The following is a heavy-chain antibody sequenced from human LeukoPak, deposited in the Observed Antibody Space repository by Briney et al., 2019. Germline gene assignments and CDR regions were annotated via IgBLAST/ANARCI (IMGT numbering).Heavy chain of an antibody. CDR3: ARAKGLFDH. CDR1: GYTFAIYD. CDR2: INPSGGST. V-gene: IGHV1-46*01. J-gene: IGHJ4*02. Sequence: GASVKVSCKASGYTFAIYDIHWVRQAPGQGLEWMGRINPSGGSTSYTQKFQGRLTMTRDTSTSTVYMELSSLRSEDTAVYYCARAKGLFDHWGQGTLVTVSS.